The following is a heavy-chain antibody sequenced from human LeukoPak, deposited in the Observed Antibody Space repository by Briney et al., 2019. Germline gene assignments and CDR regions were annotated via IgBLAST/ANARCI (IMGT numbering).Heavy chain of an antibody. CDR1: GGSISSSSYY. CDR2: IYYSGST. J-gene: IGHJ4*02. Sequence: SETLSLTCTVSGGSISSSSYYWGWIRQPPGKGLEWIGSIYYSGSTYYNPSLKSRVTISVDTSKNQFSLKLSSETAADTAVYYCAREEPYGDSHFDYWGQGTLVTVSS. V-gene: IGHV4-39*07. D-gene: IGHD4-17*01. CDR3: AREEPYGDSHFDY.